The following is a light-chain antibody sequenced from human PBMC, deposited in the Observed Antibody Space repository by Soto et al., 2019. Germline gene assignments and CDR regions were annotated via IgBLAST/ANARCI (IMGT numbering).Light chain of an antibody. V-gene: IGKV1-39*01. CDR2: AAS. Sequence: DIQMTQSPSSLSASVGDGVTITCRASQSVSSHLNWYQQRPGKAPRLLIYAASILQSGVPSRFNGSGSRPNFTLTISSLQPDDFATYYCQQTYSTPLTFGGGTKVEIK. CDR3: QQTYSTPLT. J-gene: IGKJ4*01. CDR1: QSVSSH.